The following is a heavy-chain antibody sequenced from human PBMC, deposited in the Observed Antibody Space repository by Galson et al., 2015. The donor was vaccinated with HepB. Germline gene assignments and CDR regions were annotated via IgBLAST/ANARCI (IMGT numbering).Heavy chain of an antibody. Sequence: SLRLSCAASGFTFRSYGMHWVRQAPGKGLEWVAVISYDGRNKYYADSVKGRFTISRDNSKNSLYLQMNSLRPEDTAVYYCAKEYETFRSFGWPLDYWGQGTLVTVSS. CDR3: AKEYETFRSFGWPLDY. CDR1: GFTFRSYG. CDR2: ISYDGRNK. J-gene: IGHJ4*02. D-gene: IGHD3-9*01. V-gene: IGHV3-30*18.